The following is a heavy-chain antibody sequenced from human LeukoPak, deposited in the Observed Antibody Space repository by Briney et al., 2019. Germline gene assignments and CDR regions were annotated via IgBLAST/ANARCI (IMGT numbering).Heavy chain of an antibody. CDR3: ARGPWVAFRDLPQLDF. J-gene: IGHJ4*02. V-gene: IGHV1-18*01. CDR1: GYTFSDFA. Sequence: ASVKVSCKASGYTFSDFAITWVRQAPGQGLEWMGWISGNNDYTNYAQKFEGRVTMTTDTSTTTGFLELRSLRSDDTAVYYCARGPWVAFRDLPQLDFWGQGTLVTVSS. D-gene: IGHD3-3*02. CDR2: ISGNNDYT.